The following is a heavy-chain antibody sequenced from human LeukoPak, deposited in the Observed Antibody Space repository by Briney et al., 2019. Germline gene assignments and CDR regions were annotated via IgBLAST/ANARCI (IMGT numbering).Heavy chain of an antibody. CDR1: GFTFSSYS. D-gene: IGHD1-26*01. V-gene: IGHV3-21*01. CDR2: ISSSSSYI. J-gene: IGHJ3*02. Sequence: GGSLRLSCAASGFTFSSYSMNWVRQAPGKGLEWVSSISSSSSYIYYADSVKGRFTISRDNAKNSLYLQMNSLRAEDTAVYYCARGGVGGPSDAFDIWGQGTMVTVSS. CDR3: ARGGVGGPSDAFDI.